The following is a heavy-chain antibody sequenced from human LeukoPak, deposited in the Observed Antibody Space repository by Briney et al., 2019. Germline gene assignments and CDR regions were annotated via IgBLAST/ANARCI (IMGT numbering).Heavy chain of an antibody. CDR2: ISGSGDST. CDR1: GFTFSSYA. J-gene: IGHJ4*02. CDR3: ARSRLVTSRLAGFDY. Sequence: GGSLRLSCAASGFTFSSYAMSWVRQAPGKGLEWVSVISGSGDSTYYADSVKGRFTISRDNSKNSLYLQMNSLRAEDTAVYYCARSRLVTSRLAGFDYWGQGTLVTVSS. D-gene: IGHD1-26*01. V-gene: IGHV3-23*01.